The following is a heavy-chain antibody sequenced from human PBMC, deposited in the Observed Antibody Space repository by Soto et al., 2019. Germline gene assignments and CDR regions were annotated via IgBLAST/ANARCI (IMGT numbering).Heavy chain of an antibody. D-gene: IGHD5-18*01. CDR2: IIPIFGTA. V-gene: IGHV1-69*12. CDR1: GGTFSSYA. CDR3: ARHTAMAHYFDY. J-gene: IGHJ4*02. Sequence: QVQLVQSGAEVKKPGSSVKVSCKASGGTFSSYAISWVRQAPGQGLEWMGGIIPIFGTANYAQKFQGRVPLXAXXSTSTAYMELSSLRSEDTAVYYCARHTAMAHYFDYWGQGTLVTVSS.